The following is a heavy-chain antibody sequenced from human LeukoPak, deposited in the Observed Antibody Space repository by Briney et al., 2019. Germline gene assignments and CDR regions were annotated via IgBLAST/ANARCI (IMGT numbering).Heavy chain of an antibody. CDR2: IKSKTDGGTT. D-gene: IGHD3-10*01. J-gene: IGHJ4*02. CDR3: ARGAAGFGEPTFDY. Sequence: GGSLRLSCAASGFTFSNAWMSWVRQAPGKGLEWVGRIKSKTDGGTTDYAAPVKGRFTISRDNAKNSLYLQMNSLRAEDTAVYYCARGAAGFGEPTFDYWGQGTLVTVSS. CDR1: GFTFSNAW. V-gene: IGHV3-15*01.